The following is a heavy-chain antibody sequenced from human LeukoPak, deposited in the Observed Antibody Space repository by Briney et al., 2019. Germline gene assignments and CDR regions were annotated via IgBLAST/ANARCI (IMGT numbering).Heavy chain of an antibody. J-gene: IGHJ3*02. Sequence: GGSLRLSCAASGFTFSNYRMNWVRQAPGKGLEWVSSISSSGSYIYYADSVKGRFTISRDNAKNSLYLQMNSLRAEDTAVYYCARDFGGSSYYAFDIWGQGTMVTVSS. D-gene: IGHD2-15*01. V-gene: IGHV3-21*01. CDR3: ARDFGGSSYYAFDI. CDR1: GFTFSNYR. CDR2: ISSSGSYI.